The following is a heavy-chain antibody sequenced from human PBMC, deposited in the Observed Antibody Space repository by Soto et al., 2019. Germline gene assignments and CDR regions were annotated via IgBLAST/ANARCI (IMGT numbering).Heavy chain of an antibody. D-gene: IGHD6-19*01. CDR2: VPHDGRNT. Sequence: GGSRRLSWAASGFSFSDYAMPWVRPAPGKGRGWVAVVPHDGRNTHYADSVKGRFTISRDSSKNTVSLEMTSLRAEDTAVYYCAKGGRQWLVTSDFNYWGQGA. CDR1: GFSFSDYA. J-gene: IGHJ4*02. V-gene: IGHV3-30*18. CDR3: AKGGRQWLVTSDFNY.